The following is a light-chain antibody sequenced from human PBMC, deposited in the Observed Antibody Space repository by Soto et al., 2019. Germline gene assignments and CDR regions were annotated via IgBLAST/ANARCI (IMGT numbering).Light chain of an antibody. CDR3: QQYGSSRT. CDR2: GAS. V-gene: IGKV3-20*01. CDR1: QSVSSSY. J-gene: IGKJ1*01. Sequence: EIVLTQSPGSLSLSPGERATLSCRASQSVSSSYLAWYQQKPGQAPRLLIYGASSRATGIPDRFSGSGSGTAFTLTISNREPEDFAVYYCQQYGSSRTFGQGTKVEIK.